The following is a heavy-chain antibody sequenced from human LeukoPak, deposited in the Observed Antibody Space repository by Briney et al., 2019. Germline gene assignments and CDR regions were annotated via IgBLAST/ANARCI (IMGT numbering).Heavy chain of an antibody. J-gene: IGHJ4*02. V-gene: IGHV1-3*01. CDR1: GYTLTSYA. Sequence: ASVKVSCKASGYTLTSYAMHWVRQAPGQRLEWMGWINAGNGNTKYSQKFQGRVTITRDTSASTAYMELSSLRSEDTAVYYCARSRYTAMASVYFDYWGQGTLVTVSS. D-gene: IGHD5-18*01. CDR3: ARSRYTAMASVYFDY. CDR2: INAGNGNT.